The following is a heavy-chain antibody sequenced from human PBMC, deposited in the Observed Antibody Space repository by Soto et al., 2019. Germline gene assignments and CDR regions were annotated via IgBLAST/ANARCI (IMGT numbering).Heavy chain of an antibody. J-gene: IGHJ4*02. D-gene: IGHD2-2*02. V-gene: IGHV3-23*01. Sequence: GGSLRLSCEASGFTFSSYAMSWVRQAPGKGLEWVSSISGSGNRTNYADSLKGRFTISRDNSRNTLNLQISSLRAEDTAVYYCEKGVCSSTRCHNFDYWGQGTLVTVSS. CDR1: GFTFSSYA. CDR2: ISGSGNRT. CDR3: EKGVCSSTRCHNFDY.